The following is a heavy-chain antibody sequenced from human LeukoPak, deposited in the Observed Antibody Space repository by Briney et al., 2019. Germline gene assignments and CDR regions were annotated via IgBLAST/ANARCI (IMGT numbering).Heavy chain of an antibody. Sequence: SETLSLTCAVSGGSISSGGYSWSCIRQPPGKGLEWIGYIYHSGSTYYNPSLKSRVTISVDRSKNQFSLKLSSVTAADTAVYYCARATRGPFDYWGQGTLVTVSS. CDR2: IYHSGST. J-gene: IGHJ4*02. V-gene: IGHV4-30-2*01. D-gene: IGHD2-2*01. CDR3: ARATRGPFDY. CDR1: GGSISSGGYS.